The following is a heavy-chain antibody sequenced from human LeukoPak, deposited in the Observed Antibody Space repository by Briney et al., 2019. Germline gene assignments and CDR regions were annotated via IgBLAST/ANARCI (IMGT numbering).Heavy chain of an antibody. CDR2: INPNSGGT. J-gene: IGHJ3*02. Sequence: ASVKVSCKASGYTFTGYYMHWVRQAPGQGLEWMGWINPNSGGTNYAQKFQGRVTMTRDTSISTAYMELSRLRSDDTAVYYCARGSARYYYDSSGYYTDAFDNWGQGTMVTVSS. V-gene: IGHV1-2*02. D-gene: IGHD3-22*01. CDR1: GYTFTGYY. CDR3: ARGSARYYYDSSGYYTDAFDN.